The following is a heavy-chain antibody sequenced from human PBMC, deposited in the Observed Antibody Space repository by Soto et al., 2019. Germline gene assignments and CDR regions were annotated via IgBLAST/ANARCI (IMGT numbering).Heavy chain of an antibody. Sequence: QVHLVESGGGVVQSGRPLRLSCVGSGFTFSNNAMHWVRQAPGKGLEWVVFISYDSSEIFYADSVKGRFTISRDNPENTLFLHMNSPRADDTAVYYCAIARVADSSLDHRGQGILVTVSS. CDR3: AIARVADSSLDH. CDR2: ISYDSSEI. CDR1: GFTFSNNA. D-gene: IGHD3-3*01. V-gene: IGHV3-30*01. J-gene: IGHJ4*01.